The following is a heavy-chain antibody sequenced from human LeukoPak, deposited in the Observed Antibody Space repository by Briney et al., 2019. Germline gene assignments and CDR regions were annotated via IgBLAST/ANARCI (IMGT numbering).Heavy chain of an antibody. J-gene: IGHJ4*02. CDR1: GHTFSTDW. V-gene: IGHV5-51*01. Sequence: GDSLKISCKGSGHTFSTDWIAWVGEMPGKGLEWMGVIYAGDADTRYSPSFQGQVTISADKSLNTAYLQWTNLKASDTAMYYCARFRGELMDGFDFWGQGTLVTVSS. CDR2: IYAGDADT. D-gene: IGHD1-7*01. CDR3: ARFRGELMDGFDF.